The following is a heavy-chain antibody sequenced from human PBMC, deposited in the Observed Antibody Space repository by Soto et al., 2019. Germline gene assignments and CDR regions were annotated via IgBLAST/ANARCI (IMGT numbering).Heavy chain of an antibody. V-gene: IGHV3-48*02. CDR3: AREDILGARSFDY. D-gene: IGHD1-26*01. J-gene: IGHJ4*02. Sequence: EVQLVESGGGLVQWGGSLRLSCAASGFTFSGYSVNWVRQAPGKGLEWVSYISSGSKTIYYADSAKGRFTVSRDNARNSQYLQMSSLRDEDTAVYYCAREDILGARSFDYWGQGTLVTVSS. CDR1: GFTFSGYS. CDR2: ISSGSKTI.